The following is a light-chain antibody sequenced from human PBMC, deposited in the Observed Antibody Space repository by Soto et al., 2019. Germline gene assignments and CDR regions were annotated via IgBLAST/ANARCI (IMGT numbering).Light chain of an antibody. CDR3: QQRGSWPIT. CDR1: QSVSSSY. CDR2: GAS. V-gene: IGKV3-20*01. J-gene: IGKJ5*01. Sequence: EIVFTQSPGTLSLSPGERVTLSCRASQSVSSSYLAWYQQKPGQAPRILIYGASSRDTGIPDRFSGSGSGTDFTLTISRLEPEDFAVYYCQQRGSWPITFGQGTRLEI.